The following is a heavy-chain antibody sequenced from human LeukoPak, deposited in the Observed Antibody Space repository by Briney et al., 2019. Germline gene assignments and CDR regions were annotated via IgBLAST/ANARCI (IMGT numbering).Heavy chain of an antibody. CDR2: IYHSGST. Sequence: SETLSLTCAVSGYSISSGYYWGWSRQPPGEGLGWIGSIYHSGSTYYNPSLKSRVTISVDTSKNQFSLKLSSVTAADTAVYYCARSYCSGGSCYPHDAFDIWGQGTMVTVSS. CDR3: ARSYCSGGSCYPHDAFDI. J-gene: IGHJ3*02. D-gene: IGHD2-15*01. CDR1: GYSISSGYY. V-gene: IGHV4-38-2*01.